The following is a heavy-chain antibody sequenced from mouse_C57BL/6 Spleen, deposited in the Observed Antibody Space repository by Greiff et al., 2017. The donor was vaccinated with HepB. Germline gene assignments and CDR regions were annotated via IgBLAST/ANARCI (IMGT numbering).Heavy chain of an antibody. V-gene: IGHV5-9-1*02. CDR1: GFTFSSYA. Sequence: EVHLVESGEGLVKPGGSLKLSCAASGFTFSSYAMSWVRQTPEKRLEWVAYISSGGDYIYYADTVKGRFTISRDNARNTLYLQMSSLKSEDTAMYYCTRGSTMVKGDYFDYWGQGTTLTVSS. CDR2: ISSGGDYI. CDR3: TRGSTMVKGDYFDY. J-gene: IGHJ2*01. D-gene: IGHD2-2*01.